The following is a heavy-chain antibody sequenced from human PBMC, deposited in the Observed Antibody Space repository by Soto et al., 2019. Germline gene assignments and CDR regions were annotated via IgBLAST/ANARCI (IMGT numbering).Heavy chain of an antibody. J-gene: IGHJ4*02. Sequence: QVQLQESGPGLVKPSQTLSLTCTVSGGSISSGDYYWSWIRQPPGKGLEWIGYIHYSGSTYYNPSLKSRVSISVATSTNQFSLKLSSVTAADTAVDYCARNYFGELPDYWGQGTLVTVSS. D-gene: IGHD3-10*01. V-gene: IGHV4-30-4*01. CDR2: IHYSGST. CDR3: ARNYFGELPDY. CDR1: GGSISSGDYY.